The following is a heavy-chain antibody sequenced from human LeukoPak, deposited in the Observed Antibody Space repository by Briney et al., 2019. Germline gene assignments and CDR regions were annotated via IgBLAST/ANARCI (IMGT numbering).Heavy chain of an antibody. J-gene: IGHJ5*02. CDR1: GGTFSSYA. CDR2: IIPIFGTA. V-gene: IGHV1-69*05. Sequence: ASVKVSCKASGGTFSSYAISWVRQAPGQGLEWMGGIIPIFGTANYAQKFQGRVTITTDESTSTAYMELSSLRSEDTAVYYCARMVIAAAGRWFDPWGQGTLVTVSS. CDR3: ARMVIAAAGRWFDP. D-gene: IGHD6-13*01.